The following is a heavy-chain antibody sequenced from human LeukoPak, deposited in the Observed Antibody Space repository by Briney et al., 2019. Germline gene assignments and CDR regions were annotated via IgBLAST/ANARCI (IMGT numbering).Heavy chain of an antibody. CDR1: GFTFSSCA. D-gene: IGHD1-26*01. J-gene: IGHJ4*02. Sequence: GGSLRLSCAASGFTFSSCAMSWVRQAPGKGLEWVSGIGGGDTHYADSVKGRFTISRDNSKSTVELHMSSLRVEDTAVYYCAKDGQSFNSMWDYLDSWGRGTLVTVSS. CDR2: IGGGDT. V-gene: IGHV3-23*01. CDR3: AKDGQSFNSMWDYLDS.